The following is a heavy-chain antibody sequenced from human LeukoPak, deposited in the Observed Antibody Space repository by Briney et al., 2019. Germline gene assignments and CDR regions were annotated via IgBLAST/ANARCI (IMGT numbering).Heavy chain of an antibody. Sequence: PGGSLRLSCAASGFTFSSYAMSWVRQAPGEGLEWVSTVTGNDVTTYYADSVKGRFTISRDNSKNTLYLQMNSLRAEDTAVYYCAKDVRYYTIWGRGTKVTVSS. CDR3: AKDVRYYTI. J-gene: IGHJ3*02. V-gene: IGHV3-23*01. D-gene: IGHD3-3*01. CDR1: GFTFSSYA. CDR2: VTGNDVTT.